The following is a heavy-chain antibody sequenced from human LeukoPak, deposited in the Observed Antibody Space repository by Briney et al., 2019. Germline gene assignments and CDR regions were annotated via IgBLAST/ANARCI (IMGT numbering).Heavy chain of an antibody. J-gene: IGHJ4*02. Sequence: GASVKVSCKASGGTFSSYAISWVRQAPGQGLEWMGGIIPIFGTANYAQKFQGRVTITADESTSTAYMELSSLRSEDTAVYYCARDSDYYGSGSYYHYWGQGTLVTVSS. CDR1: GGTFSSYA. V-gene: IGHV1-69*13. CDR2: IIPIFGTA. CDR3: ARDSDYYGSGSYYHY. D-gene: IGHD3-10*01.